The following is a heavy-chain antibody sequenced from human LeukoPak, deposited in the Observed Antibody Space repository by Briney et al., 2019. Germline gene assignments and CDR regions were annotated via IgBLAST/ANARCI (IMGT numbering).Heavy chain of an antibody. CDR3: AREVRKSIAARRELGY. CDR1: GYIFTNFG. D-gene: IGHD6-6*01. J-gene: IGHJ4*02. Sequence: ASVKVSCKASGYIFTNFGISWVRQARGQGLEWMGWINPNSGGTNYAQKFQGRVTMTRDTSISTAYMELNRLRSDDTAVYYCAREVRKSIAARRELGYWGQGTLVTVSS. CDR2: INPNSGGT. V-gene: IGHV1-2*02.